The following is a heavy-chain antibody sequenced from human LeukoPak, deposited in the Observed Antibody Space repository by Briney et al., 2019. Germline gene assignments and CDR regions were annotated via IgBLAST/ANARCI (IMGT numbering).Heavy chain of an antibody. J-gene: IGHJ6*03. D-gene: IGHD3-10*02. CDR1: GFTFSSYA. CDR3: GGLGGEDLSVNNYVYYYNRDV. CDR2: ISGSGGST. Sequence: QTGGSLRLSCAASGFTFSSYAMSWVHQAPGKGLEWVSAISGSGGSTYYADSVRGRFTISRDNAKNLLYLQMNSLRAEDTAMYYCGGLGGEDLSVNNYVYYYNRDVGGKGTTVTVSS. V-gene: IGHV3-23*01.